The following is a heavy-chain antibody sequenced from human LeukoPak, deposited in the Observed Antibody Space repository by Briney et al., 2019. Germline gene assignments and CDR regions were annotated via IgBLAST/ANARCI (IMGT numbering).Heavy chain of an antibody. CDR1: GYSFTSYW. Sequence: GESLKISCKGSGYSFTSYWIGWVRQMPGKGLEGMGIIYPGDSDTRYSPSFQGQVTISADKSIRTAYLQWSSLNASDTAMYYCARHRDVAFDYWGQGTLVTVSS. D-gene: IGHD5-24*01. CDR3: ARHRDVAFDY. V-gene: IGHV5-51*01. J-gene: IGHJ4*02. CDR2: IYPGDSDT.